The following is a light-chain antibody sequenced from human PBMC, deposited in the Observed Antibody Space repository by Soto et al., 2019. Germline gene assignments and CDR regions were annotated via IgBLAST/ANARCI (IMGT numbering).Light chain of an antibody. J-gene: IGKJ4*01. CDR2: GAS. CDR3: QQCGSSPLT. Sequence: EIGMTQSPTTLSVSPGERATLSGSASQSISINLAWYQQKPGQAPRLLIYGASTRGTGVPARFSGSGSGTDFTLTITRLHPEDFAAYYCQQCGSSPLTFGGGTKVDIK. CDR1: QSISIN. V-gene: IGKV3D-15*01.